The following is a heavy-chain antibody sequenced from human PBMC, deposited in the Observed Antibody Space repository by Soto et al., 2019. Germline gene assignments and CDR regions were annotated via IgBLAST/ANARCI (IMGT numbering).Heavy chain of an antibody. D-gene: IGHD4-17*01. V-gene: IGHV4-30-2*01. CDR1: GGSISSGGYS. Sequence: LSLTCAVSGGSISSGGYSWSWIRQPPGKGLEWIGYIYHSGSTYYNPSLKSRVTISVDRSKNQFSLKLSSVTAADTAVYYCARARYGDYDFDYWGQGTLVTVSS. CDR3: ARARYGDYDFDY. J-gene: IGHJ4*02. CDR2: IYHSGST.